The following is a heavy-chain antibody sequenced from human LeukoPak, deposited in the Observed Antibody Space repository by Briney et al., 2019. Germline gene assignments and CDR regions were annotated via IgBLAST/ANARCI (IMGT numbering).Heavy chain of an antibody. Sequence: GGSMRLSCAASGYTFTCYAMNWIRQAPGKGLGWVSVISGPGGITYYADSVKGRVTICTDNSKNTLYLQMNSLCAEDTVVYYSLTHVMIVTAMRYRDYSSQGILVTGST. CDR2: ISGPGGIT. CDR1: GYTFTCYA. D-gene: IGHD2-21*02. J-gene: IGHJ4*02. V-gene: IGHV3-23*01. CDR3: LTHVMIVTAMRYRDY.